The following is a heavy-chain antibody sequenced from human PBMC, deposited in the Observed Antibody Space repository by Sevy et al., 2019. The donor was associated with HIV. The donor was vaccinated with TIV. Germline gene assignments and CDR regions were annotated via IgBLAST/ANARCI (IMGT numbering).Heavy chain of an antibody. J-gene: IGHJ4*02. V-gene: IGHV3-23*01. Sequence: GGSLRLSCVASGFSFTSYGMSWVRQAPGKGLEWVSGISGTGATIFYADSVKGRFTISSDTSKNTLYLQMNSLRAEDTAVYFCAKDGRDLWSGYYPLESWGQGILVTVSS. CDR2: ISGTGATI. D-gene: IGHD3-3*01. CDR3: AKDGRDLWSGYYPLES. CDR1: GFSFTSYG.